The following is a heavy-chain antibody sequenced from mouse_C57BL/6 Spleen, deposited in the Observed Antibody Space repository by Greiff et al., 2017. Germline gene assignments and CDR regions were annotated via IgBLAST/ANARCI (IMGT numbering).Heavy chain of an antibody. Sequence: QVQLQQPGAELVRPGTSVKLSCKASGYTFTSYWMHWVKQRPGQGLEWIGVIDPSDSYTNYNQKFKGKATLTVATSSSTAYMQLISLTSEYSAVYYCARYGNYVLYAMDYWGQGTSVTVSS. CDR1: GYTFTSYW. D-gene: IGHD2-1*01. J-gene: IGHJ4*01. CDR2: IDPSDSYT. V-gene: IGHV1-59*01. CDR3: ARYGNYVLYAMDY.